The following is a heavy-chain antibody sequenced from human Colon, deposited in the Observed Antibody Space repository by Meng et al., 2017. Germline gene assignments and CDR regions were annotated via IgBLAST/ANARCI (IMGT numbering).Heavy chain of an antibody. J-gene: IGHJ4*02. CDR3: ARSPYDFWSGYSRIFDY. CDR1: GYTFTGYY. V-gene: IGHV1-2*06. D-gene: IGHD3-3*01. Sequence: VQVVQSGAEVKKPGASVKVSCKASGYTFTGYYMHWVRQAPGQGLEWMGRINPNSGGTNYAQKFQGRVTMTRDTSISTAYMELSRLRSDDTAVYYCARSPYDFWSGYSRIFDYWGQGTLVTVSS. CDR2: INPNSGGT.